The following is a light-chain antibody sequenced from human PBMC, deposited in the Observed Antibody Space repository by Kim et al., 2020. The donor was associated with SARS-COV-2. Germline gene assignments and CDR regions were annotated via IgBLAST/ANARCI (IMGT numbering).Light chain of an antibody. CDR2: DAS. J-gene: IGKJ2*01. Sequence: ASVGETVTITCRASQSISRWLDWYQQKLGKAPKLLIYDASTLESGVTSRFSGSGSGTEFTLTFTSLQPDDFATYYCQQYNSYSPYTFGQGTKLEI. CDR3: QQYNSYSPYT. CDR1: QSISRW. V-gene: IGKV1-5*01.